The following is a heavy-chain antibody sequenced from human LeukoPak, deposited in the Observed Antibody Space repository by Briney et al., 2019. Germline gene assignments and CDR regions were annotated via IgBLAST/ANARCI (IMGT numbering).Heavy chain of an antibody. CDR3: AKDGGRFIIVVPAAPVYYFDY. D-gene: IGHD2-2*01. J-gene: IGHJ4*02. CDR1: GFTFSTSW. Sequence: GGSLRLSCAASGFTFSTSWMHWVRQAPGKGLEWVAVISYDGSNKYYADSVKGRFTISRDNSKNTLYLQMNSLRAEDTAVYYCAKDGGRFIIVVPAAPVYYFDYWGQGTLVTVSS. CDR2: ISYDGSNK. V-gene: IGHV3-30*18.